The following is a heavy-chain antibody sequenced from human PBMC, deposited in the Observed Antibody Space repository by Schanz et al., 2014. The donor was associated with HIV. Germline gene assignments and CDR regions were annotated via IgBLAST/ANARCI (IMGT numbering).Heavy chain of an antibody. Sequence: QVQLVESGGGVVQPGRSLRLSCAASGFTFSSYGMHWVRQAPGKGLEWVAVIWYDGSSKYYADSVKGRFTISRDNSKKTLYLQMNSLRAEDTAVYYCARAGGDDFWSGYNGDSWFDPWGLGTLVTVSS. J-gene: IGHJ5*02. V-gene: IGHV3-33*01. CDR3: ARAGGDDFWSGYNGDSWFDP. CDR1: GFTFSSYG. CDR2: IWYDGSSK. D-gene: IGHD3-3*01.